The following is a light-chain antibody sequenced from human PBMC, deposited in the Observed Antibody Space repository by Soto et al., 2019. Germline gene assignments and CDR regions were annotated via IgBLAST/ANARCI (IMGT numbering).Light chain of an antibody. CDR3: QHYKDYSWT. J-gene: IGKJ1*01. CDR2: GTS. CDR1: QSISIW. Sequence: DIHMPQSPSTLSASVGDRVTITCRASQSISIWLAWYQQKPGRAPNLLIYGTSSLESGVPSRFSGSGSGTEFTLTISSLQPDDFATYYCQHYKDYSWTFGQGTKVEI. V-gene: IGKV1-5*03.